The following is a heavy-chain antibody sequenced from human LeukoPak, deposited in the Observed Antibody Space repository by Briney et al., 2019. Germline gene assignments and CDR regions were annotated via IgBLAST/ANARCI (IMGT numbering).Heavy chain of an antibody. D-gene: IGHD2-15*01. CDR1: GGSISSSSHH. CDR2: MYYSGGT. J-gene: IGHJ4*02. CDR3: ARLVRYCSSDSCYPFDY. V-gene: IGHV4-39*01. Sequence: SETLSLTCTGSGGSISSSSHHWGWIRQPPGKGLEWIGSMYYSGGTYYNPSLKSRVTVSIETSKNQFSPKLNSVTAADTAVYYCARLVRYCSSDSCYPFDYWGQGTLVTVSS.